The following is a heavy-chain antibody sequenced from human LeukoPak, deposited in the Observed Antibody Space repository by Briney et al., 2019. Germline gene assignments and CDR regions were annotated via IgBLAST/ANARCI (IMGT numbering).Heavy chain of an antibody. D-gene: IGHD6-19*01. J-gene: IGHJ4*02. CDR3: AREPLPSGIAVAGAFDY. Sequence: SVKVSCKASGGTFSSYAISWVRQAPGQGLEWMGGIILIFGTANYAQKFQGRVTITADESTSTAYMELSSLRSEDTAVYYCAREPLPSGIAVAGAFDYWGQGTLVTVSS. CDR1: GGTFSSYA. CDR2: IILIFGTA. V-gene: IGHV1-69*13.